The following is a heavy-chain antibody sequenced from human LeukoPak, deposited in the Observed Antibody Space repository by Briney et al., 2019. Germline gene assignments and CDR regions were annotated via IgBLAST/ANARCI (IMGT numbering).Heavy chain of an antibody. J-gene: IGHJ4*02. V-gene: IGHV4-39*01. CDR2: IYYSGST. D-gene: IGHD6-19*01. Sequence: SETLSLTCTVSGGSISSSSYYWGWIRQPPGKGLEWIGSIYYSGSTYYNPSLKSRVTISVDTSKNQFSLKLSSVTAADTAVYYCARRASGWWTFDYWGQGALVTVSS. CDR1: GGSISSSSYY. CDR3: ARRASGWWTFDY.